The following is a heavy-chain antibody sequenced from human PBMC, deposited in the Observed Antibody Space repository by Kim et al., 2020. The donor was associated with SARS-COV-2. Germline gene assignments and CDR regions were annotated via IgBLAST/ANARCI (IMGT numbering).Heavy chain of an antibody. V-gene: IGHV3-48*02. Sequence: GGSLRLSCAGSGFIFSSYSMHWVRQAPGKGLEWISYISSISNTIYYAHSVKGRFTISRDNAKSSLYLQMNSLRDEDSAVYYCASDILTAYDYGMDVWGQG. J-gene: IGHJ6*02. CDR1: GFIFSSYS. CDR2: ISSISNTI. D-gene: IGHD3-9*01. CDR3: ASDILTAYDYGMDV.